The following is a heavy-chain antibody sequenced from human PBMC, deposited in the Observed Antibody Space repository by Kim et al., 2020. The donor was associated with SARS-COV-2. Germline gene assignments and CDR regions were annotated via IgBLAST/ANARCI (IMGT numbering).Heavy chain of an antibody. CDR1: GFTFSSYA. J-gene: IGHJ6*02. CDR3: AKATRSGSPVGLYYYYGMDV. Sequence: GGSLRLSCAASGFTFSSYAMSWVRQAPGKGLEWVSAISGSGGSTYYADSVKGRFTISRDNSKNTLYLQMNSLRAEDTAVYYCAKATRSGSPVGLYYYYGMDVWGQGTTVTVSS. D-gene: IGHD1-26*01. CDR2: ISGSGGST. V-gene: IGHV3-23*01.